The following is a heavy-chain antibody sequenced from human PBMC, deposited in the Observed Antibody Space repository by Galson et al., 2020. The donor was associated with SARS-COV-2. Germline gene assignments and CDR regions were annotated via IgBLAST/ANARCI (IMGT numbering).Heavy chain of an antibody. CDR1: DGPIRDSNYY. D-gene: IGHD6-13*01. Sequence: SETLSPTCSAPDGPIRDSNYYWDSIRQSPGKGLERIGKIYYNAHPYYTPSLNSRVTMSVDTSKNQFSINLSSVNATDAAIYYCAREAAGYYYYYGLDVWGQGGTVTV. V-gene: IGHV4-39*02. CDR3: AREAAGYYYYYGLDV. CDR2: IYYNAHP. J-gene: IGHJ6*02.